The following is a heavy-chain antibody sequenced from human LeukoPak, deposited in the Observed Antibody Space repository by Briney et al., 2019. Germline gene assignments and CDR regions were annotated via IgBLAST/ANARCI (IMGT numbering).Heavy chain of an antibody. J-gene: IGHJ5*02. CDR3: ARSPSGGWYNWFDH. V-gene: IGHV4-59*08. CDR1: GGSISSYY. CDR2: VFYSGST. Sequence: SETLSLTCTVSGGSISSYYWSWIRQPPGKGLEWIGYVFYSGSTNYSPSLKSRVTISVDTSKNQFSLRVNSVTAADTAVYYCARSPSGGWYNWFDHWGQGTLVTVSS. D-gene: IGHD6-19*01.